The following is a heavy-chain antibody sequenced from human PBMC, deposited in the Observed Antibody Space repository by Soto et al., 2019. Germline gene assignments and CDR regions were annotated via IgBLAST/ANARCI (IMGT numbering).Heavy chain of an antibody. CDR2: IYYSGST. V-gene: IGHV4-59*12. CDR3: ARSGTGGGYCYCLDY. CDR1: GGSLSNYY. Sequence: SETPSPTRTVPGGSLSNYYWSWIRHPPGKKLEWIGYIYYSGSTNYIPSLESRVTISVDKSKNQFSLKLNSVTAADTAVYYCARSGTGGGYCYCLDYWGQGALGTGSS. D-gene: IGHD2-21*02. J-gene: IGHJ4*02.